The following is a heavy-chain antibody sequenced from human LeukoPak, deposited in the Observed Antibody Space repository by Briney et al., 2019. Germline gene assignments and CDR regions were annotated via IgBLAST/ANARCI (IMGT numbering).Heavy chain of an antibody. CDR3: AAELPGGLRYDY. D-gene: IGHD5-12*01. Sequence: ASVKVSFKASGYTFTGYYMHWVRQAPGQGLEWMGWINPNSGGTNYAQKFQGRVTITRDTSISTAYMELSRLRSDDTAVYYCAAELPGGLRYDYWGQGTLVTVSS. V-gene: IGHV1-2*02. CDR2: INPNSGGT. J-gene: IGHJ4*02. CDR1: GYTFTGYY.